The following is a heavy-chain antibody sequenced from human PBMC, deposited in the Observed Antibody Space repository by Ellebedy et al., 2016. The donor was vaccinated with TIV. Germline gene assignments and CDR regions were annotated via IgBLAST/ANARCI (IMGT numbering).Heavy chain of an antibody. J-gene: IGHJ5*02. CDR3: ARGGSSSSLWFDP. D-gene: IGHD6-6*01. CDR1: GYTFTSSD. V-gene: IGHV1-8*01. CDR2: INPNSGNT. Sequence: AASVKVSCKASGYTFTSSDINWVRQATGPGLEWMGWINPNSGNTGYAQKFQGRVTMTRNNSIRTAYMELSSLRSEDTAVYYCARGGSSSSLWFDPWGQGTLVTVSS.